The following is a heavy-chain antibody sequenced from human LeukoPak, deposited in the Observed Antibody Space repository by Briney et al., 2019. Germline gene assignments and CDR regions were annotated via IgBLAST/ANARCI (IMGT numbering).Heavy chain of an antibody. D-gene: IGHD5-24*01. J-gene: IGHJ3*01. CDR1: GFIFRDAA. V-gene: IGHV3-23*01. CDR2: ISFSGDNS. Sequence: GGSLRLSCAASGFIFRDAAMTWVRQAPGKGLEWVSLISFSGDNSYYADSVKGRFTISRDNSKNTLSLQMNSLRVEDTAIYYCAKDIQLSTWGLGTMVTVSS. CDR3: AKDIQLST.